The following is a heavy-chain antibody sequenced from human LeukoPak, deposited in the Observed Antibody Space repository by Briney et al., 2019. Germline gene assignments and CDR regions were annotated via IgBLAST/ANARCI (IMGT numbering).Heavy chain of an antibody. D-gene: IGHD6-6*01. CDR3: ASEEYSRSSY. J-gene: IGHJ4*02. CDR1: GFTFSSYW. V-gene: IGHV3-7*03. CDR2: IRHDGSAT. Sequence: PGGSLRLSCAASGFTFSSYWMNWVRQAPGKGLEWVANIRHDGSATYYMDSVTGRFTTSRDNAKNSLYLQMNSLRAEDTAVYYCASEEYSRSSYWGQGTLVTVSS.